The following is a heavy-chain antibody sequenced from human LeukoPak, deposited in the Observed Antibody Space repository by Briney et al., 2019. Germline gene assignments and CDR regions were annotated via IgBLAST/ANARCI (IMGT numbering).Heavy chain of an antibody. J-gene: IGHJ5*02. CDR2: IYFSGNT. D-gene: IGHD4-17*01. CDR1: GGSISSSSYY. Sequence: PSETLSLTCTVSGGSISSSSYYWAWIRQPPGKGLEWIGSIYFSGNTYYNPSLKSRVTISVDTSKNQFSLKLSSVTAADTAVYYCAGHHGFPTTVNWFDPWGQGTLVTVSS. CDR3: AGHHGFPTTVNWFDP. V-gene: IGHV4-39*01.